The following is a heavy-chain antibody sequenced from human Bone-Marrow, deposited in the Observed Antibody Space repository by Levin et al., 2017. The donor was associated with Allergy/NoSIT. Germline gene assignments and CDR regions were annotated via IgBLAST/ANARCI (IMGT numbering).Heavy chain of an antibody. V-gene: IGHV3-49*03. CDR2: IRSNNYGGTA. J-gene: IGHJ4*02. D-gene: IGHD3-22*01. CDR1: GFNFDIYA. CDR3: TRSGYYFDNSGYFDY. Sequence: GGSLRLSCTVSGFNFDIYAMSWFRQAPGKGLEWVGFIRSNNYGGTAQYAASVEGRFTIPRDDSKSIAYLQMNSLKTEDTAVYYCTRSGYYFDNSGYFDYWGQGTLVTVSS.